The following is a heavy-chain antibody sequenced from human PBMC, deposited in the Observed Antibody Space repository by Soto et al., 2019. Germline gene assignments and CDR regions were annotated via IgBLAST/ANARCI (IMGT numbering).Heavy chain of an antibody. J-gene: IGHJ4*02. V-gene: IGHV1-18*01. CDR1: GYTFTSYG. Sequence: QVQLVQSGAEVKKPGASVKVSCKASGYTFTSYGINWVRQAPGQGLEWMGWINTYDGNTNHAQKFQGRVTMTTDTSTSTAYMELRSLSSDDTTVYYCAASQQFDYWGQGTLITVSS. CDR3: AASQQFDY. D-gene: IGHD6-13*01. CDR2: INTYDGNT.